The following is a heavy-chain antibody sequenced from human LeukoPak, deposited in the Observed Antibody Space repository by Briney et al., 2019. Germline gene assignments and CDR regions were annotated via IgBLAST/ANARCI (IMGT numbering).Heavy chain of an antibody. J-gene: IGHJ4*02. D-gene: IGHD6-19*01. CDR2: ISGTHYNT. V-gene: IGHV3-23*01. CDR1: GFTFGNYD. CDR3: VKAGGLRVFSDWSQSGY. Sequence: GGSLRLSCAVSGFTFGNYDMTWVRQAPGKGLEWVSGISGTHYNTYYADSVKGRFTISRDNSKNTLYLQMSSLRADDTAVYYCVKAGGLRVFSDWSQSGYWGQGTLVTVSS.